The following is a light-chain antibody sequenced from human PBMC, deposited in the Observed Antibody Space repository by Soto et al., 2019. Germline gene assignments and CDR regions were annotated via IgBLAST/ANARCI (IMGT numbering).Light chain of an antibody. CDR2: GAS. CDR3: QPYNNLPPIP. J-gene: IGKJ5*01. Sequence: NQSAAAVSVYPEEGATLYCRASQSVSSNLAWYQQKPGQAPRLLIYGASTRATGIPARFSGSGSGTAFTLTISSLQSEDFAVYYCQPYNNLPPIPSCHRRLLEIK. V-gene: IGKV3-15*01. CDR1: QSVSSN.